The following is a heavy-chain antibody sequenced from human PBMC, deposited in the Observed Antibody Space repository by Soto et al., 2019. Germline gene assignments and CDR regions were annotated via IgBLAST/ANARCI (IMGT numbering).Heavy chain of an antibody. CDR2: IYHSGSS. CDR3: ARGGVDYYDSSGYYFSPYYFDY. V-gene: IGHV4-4*02. D-gene: IGHD3-22*01. J-gene: IGHJ4*02. Sequence: TSETLSLTCAVSGDSITSDKWWSWIRQPPGKGLQWIGEIYHSGSSKYNPSLKSRVIISVDKSKNQFSLKLSSVTAADTAVYYCARGGVDYYDSSGYYFSPYYFDYWGQGTLVTVSS. CDR1: GDSITSDKW.